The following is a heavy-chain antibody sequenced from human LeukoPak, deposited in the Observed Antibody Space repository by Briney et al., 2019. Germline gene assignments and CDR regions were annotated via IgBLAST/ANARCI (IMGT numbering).Heavy chain of an antibody. D-gene: IGHD5-18*01. CDR3: ARESGGYSYGSDY. Sequence: SVKVSCKASGGTFSSYAISWVRQAPGQGLEWMGRIIPILGIANYAQKFQGRVTITADKSTSTAYMELSSLGSEDTAVYYCARESGGYSYGSDYWGQGTLVTVSS. CDR1: GGTFSSYA. V-gene: IGHV1-69*04. J-gene: IGHJ4*02. CDR2: IIPILGIA.